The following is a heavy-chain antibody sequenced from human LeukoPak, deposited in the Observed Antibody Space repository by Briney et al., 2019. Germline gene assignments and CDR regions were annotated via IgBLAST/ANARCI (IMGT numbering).Heavy chain of an antibody. D-gene: IGHD5-24*01. V-gene: IGHV4-59*01. Sequence: SETLSLTCTVSGGSISGNYWSWIRQPPGKGLEWIAYIYYSGSGSTKYNPSHKSRVTISVDTSNNQFSLRLSSVTAADTAVYYCARTTGDGSADYWGQGTLVSVSS. J-gene: IGHJ4*02. CDR1: GGSISGNY. CDR2: IYYSGSGST. CDR3: ARTTGDGSADY.